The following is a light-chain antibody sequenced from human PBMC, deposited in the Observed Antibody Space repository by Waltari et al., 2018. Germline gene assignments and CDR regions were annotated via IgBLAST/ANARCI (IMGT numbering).Light chain of an antibody. V-gene: IGLV1-40*01. J-gene: IGLJ2*01. CDR1: RSNIGAGYD. CDR2: DNR. Sequence: QSVLTQPPSVSGAPGQRVTISCTGSRSNIGAGYDVHWYQQLPGTAPKLLIYDNRLRPSGVPDRFSGSKSGTSASLAITGLQAEDEAAYYCQSFDNSLSGVVFGGGTKLTVL. CDR3: QSFDNSLSGVV.